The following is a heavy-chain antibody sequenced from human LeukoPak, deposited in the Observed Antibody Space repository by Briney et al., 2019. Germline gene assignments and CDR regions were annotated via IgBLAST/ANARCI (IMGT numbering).Heavy chain of an antibody. CDR3: ARTGKGGSYSDY. J-gene: IGHJ4*02. CDR1: GFTVSSNY. D-gene: IGHD1-26*01. Sequence: AGGSLRLSCAASGFTVSSNYMSWVRQAPGKGLEWVSVIYSGGSTYYADSVKGRFTISRDNSKNTLFLQMNSPRAEDTAVYYCARTGKGGSYSDYWGQGTLVTVSS. V-gene: IGHV3-53*01. CDR2: IYSGGST.